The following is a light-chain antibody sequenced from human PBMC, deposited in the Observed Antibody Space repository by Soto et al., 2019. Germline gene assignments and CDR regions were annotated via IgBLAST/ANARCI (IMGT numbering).Light chain of an antibody. J-gene: IGLJ1*01. V-gene: IGLV2-14*01. CDR2: DVS. Sequence: QSALTQPASVSGSPGQSITISCTGTSNDVGIYNSVSWFQHHPGKGPKLVIYDVSNRPSGVSNRFSGSKSGNKASLTISGLQAEDEADYNCCSYKISSPEVFGSGTNVT. CDR3: CSYKISSPEV. CDR1: SNDVGIYNS.